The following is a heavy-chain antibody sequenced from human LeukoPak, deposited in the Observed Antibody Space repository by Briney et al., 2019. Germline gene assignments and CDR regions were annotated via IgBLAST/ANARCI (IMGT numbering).Heavy chain of an antibody. V-gene: IGHV3-33*08. CDR1: GFTFSSYG. CDR2: LVYDERN. D-gene: IGHD2-21*01. J-gene: IGHJ4*02. Sequence: PGGSLRLSCAASGFTFSSYGMHWVRQAPGKGLEWVARLVYDERNDYANSVKGRFTISRDNSKNTLYLQMDNLRVDDTAVYYCARDLSAAYDCWGQGILVTVSS. CDR3: ARDLSAAYDC.